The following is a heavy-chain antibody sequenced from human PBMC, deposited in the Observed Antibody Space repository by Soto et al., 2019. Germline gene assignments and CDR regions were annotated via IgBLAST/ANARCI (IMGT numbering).Heavy chain of an antibody. CDR2: INHSGST. CDR3: ARARYAWGLNS. Sequence: ASETLSLTCAVYGGSFSGYYWSWIRQPPGKGLEWIGEINHSGSTNYNPSLKSRVTISVDTSKNQFSLKLSSVTAADTAVYYCARARYAWGLNSWGQGTLVTVSS. J-gene: IGHJ4*02. D-gene: IGHD7-27*01. CDR1: GGSFSGYY. V-gene: IGHV4-34*01.